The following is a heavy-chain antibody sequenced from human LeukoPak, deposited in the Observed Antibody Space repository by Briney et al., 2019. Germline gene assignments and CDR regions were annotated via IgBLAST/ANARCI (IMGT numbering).Heavy chain of an antibody. Sequence: SETLSLTCTVSGGSISSYYWSWIRQPPGKGLKWIGYIYYSGSTSYSPSLRSRVTISVDSSKNQFSLKLSSVTAADTAVYYCVRDVEELVTWGQGTLVTVSS. CDR1: GGSISSYY. V-gene: IGHV4-59*12. CDR3: VRDVEELVT. CDR2: IYYSGST. D-gene: IGHD1/OR15-1a*01. J-gene: IGHJ5*02.